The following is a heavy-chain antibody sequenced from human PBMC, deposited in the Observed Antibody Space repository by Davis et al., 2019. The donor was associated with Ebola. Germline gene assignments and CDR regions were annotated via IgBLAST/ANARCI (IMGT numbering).Heavy chain of an antibody. V-gene: IGHV3-23*01. J-gene: IGHJ4*02. CDR2: ISGSGGST. D-gene: IGHD3-3*01. CDR1: GFTFSSYA. Sequence: GESLKISCAASGFTFSSYAMSWVRQAPGKGLEWVSAISGSGGSTYYADSVKGRFTISRDNSKNTLYLQMNSLRAEDTAVYYCARALNLEWLSFFDYWGQGTLVTVSS. CDR3: ARALNLEWLSFFDY.